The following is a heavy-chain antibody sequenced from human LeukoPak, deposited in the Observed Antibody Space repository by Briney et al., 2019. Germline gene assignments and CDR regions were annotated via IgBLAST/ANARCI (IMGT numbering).Heavy chain of an antibody. Sequence: GGSLRLPCAASGFTFSSFWMSWVRQAPGKGLEWVANVKEDGSEKYYVESVKGRFTISRDNGKNSLYLQMNGLRAEDTALYHCARVMADYGGKGNDAFDVWGQGTMVTVSS. CDR1: GFTFSSFW. CDR2: VKEDGSEK. J-gene: IGHJ3*01. CDR3: ARVMADYGGKGNDAFDV. V-gene: IGHV3-7*01. D-gene: IGHD4-23*01.